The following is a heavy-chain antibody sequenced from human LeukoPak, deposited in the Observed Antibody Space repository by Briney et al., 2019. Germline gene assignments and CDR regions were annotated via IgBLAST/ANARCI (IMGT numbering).Heavy chain of an antibody. CDR2: ISSSGSTI. CDR1: VFTFSSYE. J-gene: IGHJ4*02. Sequence: GGSLRLSCAASVFTFSSYEMNWVRQAPGKGLEWVSYISSSGSTIYYADSVKGRFTISRDNAKNSLYLQMNSLRAEDTAVYYCARADSSGWYFDYWGQGTLVTVSS. V-gene: IGHV3-48*03. D-gene: IGHD6-19*01. CDR3: ARADSSGWYFDY.